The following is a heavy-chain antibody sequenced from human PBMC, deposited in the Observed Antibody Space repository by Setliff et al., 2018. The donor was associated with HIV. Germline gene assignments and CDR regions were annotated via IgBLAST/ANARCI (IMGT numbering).Heavy chain of an antibody. CDR2: IHKDGSET. CDR1: GFTFSNYW. V-gene: IGHV3-7*03. CDR3: ARGYSRSWRYFECSDF. D-gene: IGHD6-13*01. J-gene: IGHJ4*02. Sequence: PSETLSLSCAASGFTFSNYWMSWVRQAPGKGLECVATIHKDGSETSYVDSVKGRFTIARDNAKNSLDLQVRGLGVDDTAVYCCARGYSRSWRYFECSDFWGQGTLVTVSS.